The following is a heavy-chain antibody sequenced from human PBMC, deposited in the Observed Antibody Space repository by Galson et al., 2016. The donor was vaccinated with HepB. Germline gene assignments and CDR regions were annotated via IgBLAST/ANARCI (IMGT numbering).Heavy chain of an antibody. J-gene: IGHJ3*02. CDR2: IYPGDSDT. V-gene: IGHV5-51*01. CDR1: GYSFTRYW. CDR3: ASTRGQYYYDSSGYYSSAFDI. D-gene: IGHD3-22*01. Sequence: QSGAEVKKPGESLKISCQASGYSFTRYWIAWVRQMPGKGLEWMGIIYPGDSDTRYSPSFQGQVTISADKSISTAYLQWNSLKASDTAMYYCASTRGQYYYDSSGYYSSAFDIWGQGTMVTVSS.